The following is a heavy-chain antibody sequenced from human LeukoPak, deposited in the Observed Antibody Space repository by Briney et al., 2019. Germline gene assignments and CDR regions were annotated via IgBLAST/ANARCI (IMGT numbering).Heavy chain of an antibody. CDR1: GFTLSSYA. V-gene: IGHV3-23*01. CDR2: ISGSGGST. J-gene: IGHJ4*02. CDR3: AKRPSWLDCSSTSCYGGY. D-gene: IGHD2-2*01. Sequence: GGSLRLSCAASGFTLSSYAMSWVRQAPGKGLEWVSAISGSGGSTYYADSVKGRFTISRDNSKNTLYLQMNSLRAEDTAVYYCAKRPSWLDCSSTSCYGGYWGQGTLVTVSS.